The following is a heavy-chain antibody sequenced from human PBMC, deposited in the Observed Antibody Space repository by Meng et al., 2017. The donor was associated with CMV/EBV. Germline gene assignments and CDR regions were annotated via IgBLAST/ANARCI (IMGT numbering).Heavy chain of an antibody. Sequence: GESLKISCAASGFTFSSYSMNWVRQAPGKGLEWVSSISSSSSYIYYADSVKGRFTISRDNDKNSLYLQMNSLRAEDTAVYYCAREGFDYWGQGTLVTVSS. J-gene: IGHJ4*02. CDR1: GFTFSSYS. CDR3: AREGFDY. V-gene: IGHV3-21*01. CDR2: ISSSSSYI.